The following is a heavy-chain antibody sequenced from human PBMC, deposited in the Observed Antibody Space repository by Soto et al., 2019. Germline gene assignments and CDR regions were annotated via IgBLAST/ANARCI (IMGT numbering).Heavy chain of an antibody. D-gene: IGHD3-22*01. Sequence: SETLSLTCAVSGGSISSSNWWSWVRQPPGKGLEWIGEIYHSGSTNYSPSLKSRVTISVDKSKNQFSLKLSSVTAADTAVYYCASCYYDSSGSLDYWGQGTLVT. CDR1: GGSISSSNW. CDR2: IYHSGST. V-gene: IGHV4-4*02. CDR3: ASCYYDSSGSLDY. J-gene: IGHJ4*02.